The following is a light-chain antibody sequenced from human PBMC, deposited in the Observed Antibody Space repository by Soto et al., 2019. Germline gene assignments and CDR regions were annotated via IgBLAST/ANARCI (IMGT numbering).Light chain of an antibody. CDR3: QQSYSSPGAT. V-gene: IGKV1-39*01. Sequence: DIQMTQSPSSLPASVGDRVTITCRASHSISSYLNWYQQTPGKAPKLLIYAASSLQSGVPSRFSGRGSGTDFTLTISSLQPEDFATYYCQQSYSSPGATFGGGTKVDIK. CDR2: AAS. J-gene: IGKJ4*01. CDR1: HSISSY.